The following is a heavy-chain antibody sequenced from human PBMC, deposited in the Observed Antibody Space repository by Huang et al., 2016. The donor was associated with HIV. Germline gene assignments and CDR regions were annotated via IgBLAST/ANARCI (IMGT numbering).Heavy chain of an antibody. D-gene: IGHD4-17*01. V-gene: IGHV1-46*02. CDR1: GHTFNNYY. CDR3: ALLYDSSSVDYWGQGTLVTVSSGMDV. Sequence: QVQLVQSGAEVKKPGASVKVSCKASGHTFNNYYMHWVRQAPGQGLELMGVIHPGGESTTFPPRVQGRVSMTRDTSTSTVYMEVTSLRSDDTALYYCALLYDSSSVDYWGQGTLVTVSSGMDVWGQGTTVTVSS. J-gene: IGHJ6*02. CDR2: IHPGGEST.